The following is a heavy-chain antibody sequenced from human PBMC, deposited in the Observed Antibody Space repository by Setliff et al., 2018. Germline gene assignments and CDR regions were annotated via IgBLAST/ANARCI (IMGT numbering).Heavy chain of an antibody. D-gene: IGHD2-2*02. CDR1: GGTFSSYA. V-gene: IGHV1-69*13. J-gene: IGHJ4*02. CDR3: ARDREYCSRTSCYIDY. CDR2: IIPIFGTA. Sequence: SVKVSCKASGGTFSSYAITWVRQAPGQGLEWMGGIIPIFGTAKDAKKFQGRVTITADQSTRTAYMALSSLRSEDTAVYYCARDREYCSRTSCYIDYWGQGALVTVSS.